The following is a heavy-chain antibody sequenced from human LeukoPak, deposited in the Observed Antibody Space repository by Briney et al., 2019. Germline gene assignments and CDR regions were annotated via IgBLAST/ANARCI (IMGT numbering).Heavy chain of an antibody. Sequence: GGSLRLSCAASGFTVSSNYMSWVRQAPGKGLEWVSVIYSGGSTYYADSVKGRFTISRDNSKNTLYLQMNSLRAKDTAVYYCARGYGDFPFDYWGQGTLVTVSS. V-gene: IGHV3-53*01. CDR2: IYSGGST. CDR3: ARGYGDFPFDY. J-gene: IGHJ4*02. D-gene: IGHD4-17*01. CDR1: GFTVSSNY.